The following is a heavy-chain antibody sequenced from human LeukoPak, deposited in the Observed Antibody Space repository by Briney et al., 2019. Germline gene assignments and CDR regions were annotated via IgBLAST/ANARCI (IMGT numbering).Heavy chain of an antibody. V-gene: IGHV4-31*03. CDR3: ARGPEPYDSGSYYHFDS. Sequence: SETLSLTCTVSGGSISIGGYYWSWIRQHPGKGLEWIGYIYYTGSTYYNPSLNSRVTISIDTSENQFSLKLTSVTAADTAIYHCARGPEPYDSGSYYHFDSWGQGTLVTVSS. CDR1: GGSISIGGYY. CDR2: IYYTGST. J-gene: IGHJ4*02. D-gene: IGHD3-10*01.